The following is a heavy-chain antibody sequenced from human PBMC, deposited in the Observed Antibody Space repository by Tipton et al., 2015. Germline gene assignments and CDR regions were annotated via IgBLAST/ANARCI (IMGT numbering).Heavy chain of an antibody. CDR3: ARGSYSNYGFDFFEY. CDR1: GFTFSTYA. CDR2: TWYNGKNK. D-gene: IGHD4-11*01. Sequence: SLRLSCAASGFTFSTYAMSWVRQAPGKGLEWVAFTWYNGKNKYYADSVKGRLTISRDNSKNTLYLQMNSLRVEDTAIYYCARGSYSNYGFDFFEYWGQGTLVTVSS. J-gene: IGHJ4*02. V-gene: IGHV3-33*01.